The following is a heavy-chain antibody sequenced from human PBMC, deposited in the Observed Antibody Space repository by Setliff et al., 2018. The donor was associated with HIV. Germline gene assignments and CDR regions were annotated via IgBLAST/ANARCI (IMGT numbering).Heavy chain of an antibody. Sequence: PSETLSLTCTVSDSGTYYWSWIRQPAGKGLEWIGRVSSRGDTNYNPSLKSQVTMSVDTSKNQFSLKLTSVTASDTAAYYCARAAAGNTGPFDLWGQGSPVTVSS. CDR3: ARAAAGNTGPFDL. CDR1: DSGTYY. CDR2: VSSRGDT. J-gene: IGHJ4*02. D-gene: IGHD4-17*01. V-gene: IGHV4-4*07.